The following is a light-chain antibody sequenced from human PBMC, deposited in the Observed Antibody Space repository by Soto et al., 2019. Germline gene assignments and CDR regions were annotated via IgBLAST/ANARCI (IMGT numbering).Light chain of an antibody. V-gene: IGKV3-20*01. CDR3: QQYGASPLT. CDR1: QSVSSDY. Sequence: EIVLTQSPGTLSLSPGDRATLSCRASQSVSSDYVAWYQQKPGQTPNVLIYRASIMATGIPDRFSGSGSGTDFTLPISRLEPEDFAVYYCQQYGASPLTFGGGTKVEIK. J-gene: IGKJ4*01. CDR2: RAS.